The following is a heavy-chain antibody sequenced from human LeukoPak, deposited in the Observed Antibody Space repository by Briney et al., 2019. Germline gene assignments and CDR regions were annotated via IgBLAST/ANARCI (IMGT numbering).Heavy chain of an antibody. CDR2: ISGSGGST. V-gene: IGHV3-23*01. J-gene: IGHJ4*02. CDR1: GFTFSSYA. CDR3: AKDRGYGSGTYLV. D-gene: IGHD3-10*01. Sequence: GGSLRLSCAASGFTFSSYAMSWVRQAPGKGLEWVSAISGSGGSTYYADSVEGRFTISRDNSKNTLYLQMNSLRAEDTAVYYCAKDRGYGSGTYLVWGQGTLVTVSS.